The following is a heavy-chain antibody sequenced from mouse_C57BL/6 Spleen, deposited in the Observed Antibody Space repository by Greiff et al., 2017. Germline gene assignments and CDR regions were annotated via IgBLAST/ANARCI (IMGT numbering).Heavy chain of an antibody. J-gene: IGHJ4*01. CDR3: ARGSNLYAMDY. V-gene: IGHV1-50*01. CDR2: IDPSDSYT. CDR1: GYTFTSYW. Sequence: QVQLQQPGAELVKPGASVKLSCKASGYTFTSYWMQWVKQRPGQGLEWIGEIDPSDSYTNYNQKFKGKATLTVDTSSSTAYMQLSSLTSEDSAVYCCARGSNLYAMDYWGQGTSVTVSS. D-gene: IGHD2-5*01.